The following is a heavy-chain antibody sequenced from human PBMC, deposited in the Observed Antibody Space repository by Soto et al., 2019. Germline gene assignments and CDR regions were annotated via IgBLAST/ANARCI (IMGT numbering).Heavy chain of an antibody. V-gene: IGHV3-74*01. D-gene: IGHD3-10*01. J-gene: IGHJ5*02. CDR3: GRGQDTYGKAVFDP. CDR1: GFTLSSRW. Sequence: EVKLVESGGGLVQPGGSLRLSCVVSGFTLSSRWMHWVRQTPGKGLVWVSRIKPDGSTTNYADSVKGRFTISRDNARNTLYLHMNSLRPEDTAMYYCGRGQDTYGKAVFDPWGQGSLVTVSS. CDR2: IKPDGSTT.